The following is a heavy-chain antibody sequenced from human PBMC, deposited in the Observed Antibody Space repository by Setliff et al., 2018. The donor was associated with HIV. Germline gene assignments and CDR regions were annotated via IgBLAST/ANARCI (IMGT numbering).Heavy chain of an antibody. D-gene: IGHD3-16*02. CDR1: GFTFSSYA. CDR3: ATDRPLPISLGLFDY. CDR2: ISGSGGST. Sequence: GGSLRLSCAASGFTFSSYAMSWVRQAPGKGLEWVSAISGSGGSTYYADSVKGRFTISRDNSKNTLYLQMNSLRAEDTAVSYCATDRPLPISLGLFDYWGQGTLVTVSS. V-gene: IGHV3-23*01. J-gene: IGHJ4*02.